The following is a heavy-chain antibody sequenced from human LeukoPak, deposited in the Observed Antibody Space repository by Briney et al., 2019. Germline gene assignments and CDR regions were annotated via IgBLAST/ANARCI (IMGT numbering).Heavy chain of an antibody. V-gene: IGHV4-59*01. CDR1: GGSISTYY. Sequence: PSETLSLTCTVSGGSISTYYWCWIRQPPGKWLEWIGCIYYSGNTNRNPSLESRVTISVATSQNQFSLRLSSVTAADTAVYYCARESYGFGPFDYWGQGTLVTVSS. CDR3: ARESYGFGPFDY. D-gene: IGHD4-17*01. CDR2: IYYSGNT. J-gene: IGHJ4*02.